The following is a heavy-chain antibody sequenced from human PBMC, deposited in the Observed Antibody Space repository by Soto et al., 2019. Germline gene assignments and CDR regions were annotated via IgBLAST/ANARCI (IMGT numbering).Heavy chain of an antibody. CDR2: IHNSGTS. CDR3: VREERIAAPQLDY. J-gene: IGHJ4*02. CDR1: GGSFKSSDYH. D-gene: IGHD6-6*01. V-gene: IGHV4-30-4*01. Sequence: PSETLSLTCTVSGGSFKSSDYHWSWTRQSPAKGLEWIGYIHNSGTSFYNPSLRGRVTVTLDTSRTQFSLTLASVTAADTAVYYCVREERIAAPQLDYWGQGIPVTVSS.